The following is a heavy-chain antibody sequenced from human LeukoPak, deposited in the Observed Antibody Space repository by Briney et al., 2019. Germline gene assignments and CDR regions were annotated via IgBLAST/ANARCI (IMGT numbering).Heavy chain of an antibody. D-gene: IGHD6-13*01. CDR3: ARDIRLYSSSWDNFDY. CDR1: GFTFSSYS. CDR2: ISSSSSTI. J-gene: IGHJ4*02. Sequence: GGSLRLSCAASGFTFSSYSMNWVRQAPGKGLEWVSYISSSSSTIYYADSVKGRFTISRDNAKNSLYLQMNSLRVEDTAVYYCARDIRLYSSSWDNFDYWGQGTLVTVSS. V-gene: IGHV3-48*04.